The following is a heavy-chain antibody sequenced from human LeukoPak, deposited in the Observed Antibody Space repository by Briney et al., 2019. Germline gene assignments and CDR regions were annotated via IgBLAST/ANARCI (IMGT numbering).Heavy chain of an antibody. J-gene: IGHJ4*02. D-gene: IGHD6-13*01. CDR3: ARGSSSWPYYFDY. Sequence: SETLSLTCTVSGGSISSYYWSWIRQPAGKGLEWIGYIYYSGSTNYNPSLKSRVTISVDTSKSQFSLKLNSVTAADTAVYYCARGSSSWPYYFDYWGQGTLVTVSS. V-gene: IGHV4-59*01. CDR1: GGSISSYY. CDR2: IYYSGST.